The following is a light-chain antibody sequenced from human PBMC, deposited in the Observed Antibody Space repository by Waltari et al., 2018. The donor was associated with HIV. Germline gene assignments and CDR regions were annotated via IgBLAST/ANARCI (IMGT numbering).Light chain of an antibody. CDR1: SSNIGSNT. V-gene: IGLV1-44*01. Sequence: VLTQPPSASGTPGQRVTISCSGSSSNIGSNTVNWYQQLPGTAPKLLIYSNNQRPSGVPDRFSGSKSGTSASLAISGLQSEDEADYYCAAWDDSLNGVLFGGGTKLTVL. CDR3: AAWDDSLNGVL. CDR2: SNN. J-gene: IGLJ2*01.